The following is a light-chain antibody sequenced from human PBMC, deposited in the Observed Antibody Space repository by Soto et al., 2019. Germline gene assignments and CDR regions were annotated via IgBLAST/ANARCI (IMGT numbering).Light chain of an antibody. J-gene: IGLJ2*01. V-gene: IGLV2-11*01. Sequence: QSALTQPRSVSGSPGQSVTISCTGTSSDVGGYNYVSWYQQHPGKAPKGMIYDVSERPSGVPDRFSGSKSGNTASLTISGLQAEDEADYYCSSNAGSYEVFGGGTKLTVL. CDR2: DVS. CDR1: SSDVGGYNY. CDR3: SSNAGSYEV.